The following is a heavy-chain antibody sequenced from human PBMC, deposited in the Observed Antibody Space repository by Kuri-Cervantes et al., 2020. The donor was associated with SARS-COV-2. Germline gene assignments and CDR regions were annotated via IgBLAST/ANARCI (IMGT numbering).Heavy chain of an antibody. D-gene: IGHD5-18*01. J-gene: IGHJ2*01. Sequence: SETLSPTCTVSGGSISSSSYYWGWIRQPPGKGLEWIGEINHSGSTNYNPSLKSRVAISVDTSKNQFSLKLSSVTAADTAVYYCARGVDVDTAMVPYFDLWGRGTLVTVSS. CDR1: GGSISSSSYY. CDR2: INHSGST. CDR3: ARGVDVDTAMVPYFDL. V-gene: IGHV4-39*07.